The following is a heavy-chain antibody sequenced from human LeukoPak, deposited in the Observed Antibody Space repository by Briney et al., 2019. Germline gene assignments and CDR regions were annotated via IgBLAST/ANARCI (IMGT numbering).Heavy chain of an antibody. J-gene: IGHJ5*02. Sequence: GGSLRPSCAASELIFSSYGMNWVRQAPGRGLEWVSSMASSGSYIYYADSVKGRFTISRDNAKNSLYLQMNSLRAADTAVYYCARDHNFYYSGRGFDPWGQGILVTVSS. D-gene: IGHD3-10*01. V-gene: IGHV3-21*01. CDR2: MASSGSYI. CDR1: ELIFSSYG. CDR3: ARDHNFYYSGRGFDP.